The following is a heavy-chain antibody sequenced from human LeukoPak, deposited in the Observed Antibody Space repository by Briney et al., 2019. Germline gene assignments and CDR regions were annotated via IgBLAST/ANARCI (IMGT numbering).Heavy chain of an antibody. D-gene: IGHD3-22*01. CDR3: ARVMYYYDSSGLFDY. J-gene: IGHJ4*02. V-gene: IGHV1-2*02. CDR1: GYTFTGYY. CDR2: INPNSGGT. Sequence: ASVKVSCNAPGYTFTGYYMHWVRQAPGQGLEWMGWINPNSGGTNYAQKFQGRVTMTRDTSISTAYMELSRLRSDDTAVYYCARVMYYYDSSGLFDYWGQGTLVTVSS.